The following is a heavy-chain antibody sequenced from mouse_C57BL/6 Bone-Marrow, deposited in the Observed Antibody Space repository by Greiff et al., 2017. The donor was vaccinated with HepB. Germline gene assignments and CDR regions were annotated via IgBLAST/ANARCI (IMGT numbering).Heavy chain of an antibody. CDR3: ALVATPGY. Sequence: QVQLQQSGAELARPGASVKLSCKASGYTFTSYGISWVKQRTGQGLEWIGEIYPRSGNTYYNEKFKGKATLTADKSSSTAYMELRSRTSEDSAVYFCALVATPGYWGQGTTLTVSS. D-gene: IGHD1-1*01. V-gene: IGHV1-81*01. J-gene: IGHJ2*01. CDR2: IYPRSGNT. CDR1: GYTFTSYG.